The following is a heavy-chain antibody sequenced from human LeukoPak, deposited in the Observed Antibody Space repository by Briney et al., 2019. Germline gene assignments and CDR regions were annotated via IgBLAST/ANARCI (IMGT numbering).Heavy chain of an antibody. D-gene: IGHD2/OR15-2a*01. CDR2: ISSTSSPI. Sequence: GGSLRLSCAASGFRFNGYSMNWVRQAPGKGLEWVSYISSTSSPIYYADSVKGRFTISRDNARNTLHLQMNSLRDEDTAVYYCARDGSNSGPDFDYWGQGSLVTVSS. CDR1: GFRFNGYS. J-gene: IGHJ4*02. V-gene: IGHV3-48*02. CDR3: ARDGSNSGPDFDY.